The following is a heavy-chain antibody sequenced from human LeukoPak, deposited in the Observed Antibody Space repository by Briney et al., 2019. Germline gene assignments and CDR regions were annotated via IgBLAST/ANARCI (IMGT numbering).Heavy chain of an antibody. CDR3: ANNYCSSTSCPYFDY. Sequence: PGRSLRLSCAASGFTFSSYAMHWVRQAPGKGLLWVSAISGSGGSTYYADSVKGRFTISRDNSKNTLYLQMNSLRAEDTALYYCANNYCSSTSCPYFDYWGQGTLVTVSS. CDR1: GFTFSSYA. V-gene: IGHV3-23*01. CDR2: ISGSGGST. D-gene: IGHD2-2*01. J-gene: IGHJ4*02.